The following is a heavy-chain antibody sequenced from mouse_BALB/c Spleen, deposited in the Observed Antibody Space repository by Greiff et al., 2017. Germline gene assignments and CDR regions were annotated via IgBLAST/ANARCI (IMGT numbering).Heavy chain of an antibody. CDR1: GYSFTGYF. D-gene: IGHD1-1*01. CDR3: ARATTVVATKGYFDY. J-gene: IGHJ2*01. Sequence: EVQLQESGPELVKPEASVKISCKASGYSFTGYFMNWVMQSHGKSLEWIGRINPYNGDTFYNQKFKGKATLTVDKSSSTAHMELRSLASEDSAVYYCARATTVVATKGYFDYWGQGTTLTVSS. V-gene: IGHV1-20*02. CDR2: INPYNGDT.